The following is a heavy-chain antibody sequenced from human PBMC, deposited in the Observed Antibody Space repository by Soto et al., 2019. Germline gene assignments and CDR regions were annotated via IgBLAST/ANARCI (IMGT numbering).Heavy chain of an antibody. CDR2: IIPIFGTA. CDR1: GGTFSSYA. J-gene: IGHJ6*02. V-gene: IGHV1-69*06. D-gene: IGHD3-16*02. Sequence: SVKVSCKASGGTFSSYAISWVRQAPGQGLEWMGGIIPIFGTANYAQKFQGRVTITADKSTSTAYMELSSLRSEDTAVYYCEREEITFGGVIVSGPYGMDGWGQATTVPVSS. CDR3: EREEITFGGVIVSGPYGMDG.